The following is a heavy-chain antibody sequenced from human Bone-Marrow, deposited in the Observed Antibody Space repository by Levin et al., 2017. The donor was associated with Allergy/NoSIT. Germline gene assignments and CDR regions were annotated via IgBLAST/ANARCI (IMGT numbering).Heavy chain of an antibody. V-gene: IGHV3-23*01. J-gene: IGHJ4*02. D-gene: IGHD3-10*01. CDR1: GFTFRSYA. CDR3: AKGILLGVGELST. CDR2: ISGSGGSR. Sequence: SCAAPGFTFRSYAMSWVRQAPGKGLEWVSAISGSGGSRYYADSVKGWFTISRDNSKNTLYMQMNSLRAEDTAVYYCAKGILLGVGELSTWGQGTLVTVSS.